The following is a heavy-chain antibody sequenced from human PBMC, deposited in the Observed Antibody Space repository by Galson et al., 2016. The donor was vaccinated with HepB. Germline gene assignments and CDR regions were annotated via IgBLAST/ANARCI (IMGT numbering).Heavy chain of an antibody. CDR3: ARLYCSSTSCCGYCGMDV. Sequence: ETLSLTCTVSGGSISNSNYFWGWIRQPPGKGLEWIGNFYDSGSTSYNPSLQSRVTISVDTSKNRISLKLSSVIAADTAVYHCARLYCSSTSCCGYCGMDVWGQGTTVTVSS. V-gene: IGHV4-39*01. CDR1: GGSISNSNYF. D-gene: IGHD2-2*01. CDR2: FYDSGST. J-gene: IGHJ6*02.